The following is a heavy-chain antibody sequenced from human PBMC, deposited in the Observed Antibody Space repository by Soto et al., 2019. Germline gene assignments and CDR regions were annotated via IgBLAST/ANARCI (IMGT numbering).Heavy chain of an antibody. CDR1: GYNFSTYW. Sequence: GESLKTSCQGSGYNFSTYWIGWVRQMPGRGLESLGIIYPGDSDTRYSPSFQGQVTILADKSITTAYLQWSDLKASGPAMYFCARLVHLGPGGFDYWGQGILVTVSS. D-gene: IGHD2-8*02. CDR3: ARLVHLGPGGFDY. V-gene: IGHV5-51*01. J-gene: IGHJ4*02. CDR2: IYPGDSDT.